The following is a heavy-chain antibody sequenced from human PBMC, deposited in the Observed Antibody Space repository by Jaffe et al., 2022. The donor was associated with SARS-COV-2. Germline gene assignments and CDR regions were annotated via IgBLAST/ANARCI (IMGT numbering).Heavy chain of an antibody. D-gene: IGHD3-22*01. CDR3: ARDLVKGYYDSSAFDY. CDR2: INPNSGGT. Sequence: QVQLVQSGAEVKKPGASVKVSCKASGYTFTGYYMHWVRQAPGQGLEWMGWINPNSGGTNYAQKFQGRVTMTRDTSISTAYMELSRLRSDDTAVYYCARDLVKGYYDSSAFDYWGQGTLVTVSS. V-gene: IGHV1-2*02. J-gene: IGHJ4*02. CDR1: GYTFTGYY.